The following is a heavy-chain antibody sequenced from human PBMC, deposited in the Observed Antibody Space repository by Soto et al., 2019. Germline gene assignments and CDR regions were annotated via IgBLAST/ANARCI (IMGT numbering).Heavy chain of an antibody. V-gene: IGHV1-46*01. CDR1: GYTFTSYY. D-gene: IGHD3-22*01. Sequence: GASVKVSCKASGYTFTSYYMHWVRQAPGQGLEWMGIINPSGGSTSYAQKFQGRVTVTRDTSTSTVYMELSSLRSEGTAVYYCARCLDSSGYYWEYYYYYGMDVWGQGTTVTVSS. J-gene: IGHJ6*02. CDR3: ARCLDSSGYYWEYYYYYGMDV. CDR2: INPSGGST.